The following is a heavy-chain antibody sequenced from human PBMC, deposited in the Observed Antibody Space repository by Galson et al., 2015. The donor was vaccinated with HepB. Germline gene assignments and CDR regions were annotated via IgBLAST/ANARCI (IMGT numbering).Heavy chain of an antibody. CDR3: ARDIFDIVVVPAATPLLGYGMDV. CDR2: ISSSSSYI. V-gene: IGHV3-21*01. D-gene: IGHD2-2*01. Sequence: SLRLSCAASGFTFSSYSMNWVRQAPGKGLEWVSSISSSSSYIYYADSVKGRSTISRDNAKNSLYLQMNSLRAEDTAVYYCARDIFDIVVVPAATPLLGYGMDVWGQGTTVTVSS. CDR1: GFTFSSYS. J-gene: IGHJ6*02.